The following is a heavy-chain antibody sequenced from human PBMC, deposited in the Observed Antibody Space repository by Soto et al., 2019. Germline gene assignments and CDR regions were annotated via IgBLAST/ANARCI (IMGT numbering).Heavy chain of an antibody. CDR3: ATVLTVAGSQWGYYDCYGLGV. J-gene: IGHJ6*02. CDR1: AFTLGSYA. CDR2: ISYDGSNK. V-gene: IGHV3-30-3*01. Sequence: GRSLRLSCAASAFTLGSYAIHWVRQAQGKGLEWVAVISYDGSNKYYADSVKGRLTISRDNSKNTLYLQMNSLRAEDTAVYYCATVLTVAGSQWGYYDCYGLGVWGQGTTVTVSS. D-gene: IGHD6-19*01.